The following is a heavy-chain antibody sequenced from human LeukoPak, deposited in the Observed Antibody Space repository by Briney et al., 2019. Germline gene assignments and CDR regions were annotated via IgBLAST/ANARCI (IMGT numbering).Heavy chain of an antibody. CDR1: GFTFSTYA. CDR2: ISGSGGST. Sequence: SGGSLRLSCAASGFTFSTYAVNWVRQAPGKGLEWVSAISGSGGSTYYADSVKGRFTISRDNSKNTLYLQMNSLRAEDTAVYYCAKDRSTMIVVVIMGYWGQGTLVTVSS. D-gene: IGHD3-22*01. CDR3: AKDRSTMIVVVIMGY. J-gene: IGHJ4*02. V-gene: IGHV3-23*01.